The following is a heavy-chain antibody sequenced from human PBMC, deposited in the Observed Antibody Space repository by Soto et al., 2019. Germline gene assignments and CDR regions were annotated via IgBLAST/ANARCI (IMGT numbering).Heavy chain of an antibody. V-gene: IGHV3-7*01. D-gene: IGHD3-16*02. CDR1: GFTFSSYW. CDR2: IKQDGSEK. J-gene: IGHJ4*02. Sequence: GGSLRLSCAASGFTFSSYWMSWVRQAPGKGLEWVANIKQDGSEKYYVDSVKGRFTISRDNAKNSLYLQMNSLRAEDTAVYYCAREMYDYIWGSYRSFFDYWGQGTLVTVSS. CDR3: AREMYDYIWGSYRSFFDY.